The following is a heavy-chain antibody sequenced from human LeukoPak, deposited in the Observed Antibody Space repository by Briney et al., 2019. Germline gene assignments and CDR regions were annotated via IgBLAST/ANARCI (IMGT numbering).Heavy chain of an antibody. J-gene: IGHJ4*02. CDR1: GFTFSDYY. D-gene: IGHD3-16*02. Sequence: GGSLRLSCAASGFTFSDYYMSWIRQAPGKGLEWVSYISSSGSTIYYADSVKGRFTISRDNAKNSLYLQMNSLRAEDTAVYYCARDLHTTFGGVIVIPAGGYWGQGTLVTVSS. CDR2: ISSSGSTI. V-gene: IGHV3-11*01. CDR3: ARDLHTTFGGVIVIPAGGY.